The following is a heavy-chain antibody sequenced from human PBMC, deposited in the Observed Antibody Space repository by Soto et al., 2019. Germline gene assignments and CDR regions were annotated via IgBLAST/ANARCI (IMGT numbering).Heavy chain of an antibody. CDR1: GGSISSSSYY. D-gene: IGHD3-10*01. J-gene: IGHJ5*02. Sequence: SETLSLTCTVSGGSISSSSYYWGWIRQPPGKGLEWIGSIYYSGSTYYNPSLKSRVTISVDTSKNQFSLKLSSVTAADTAVYYCARGSNYYGSGTIYNWFDPWGQGTLVTVS. CDR3: ARGSNYYGSGTIYNWFDP. CDR2: IYYSGST. V-gene: IGHV4-39*01.